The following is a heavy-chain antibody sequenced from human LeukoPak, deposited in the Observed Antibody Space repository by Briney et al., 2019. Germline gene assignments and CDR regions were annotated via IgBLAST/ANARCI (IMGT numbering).Heavy chain of an antibody. J-gene: IGHJ3*02. CDR3: ARDPLDAFDI. CDR1: GGPISSGSYY. CDR2: IYTSGST. Sequence: SETLSLTCTVSGGPISSGSYYWSWIRQPAGKGLEWIGRIYTSGSTNYNPSLKSRVTISVDTSENQFSLKLSSVTAADTAVYYCARDPLDAFDIWGQGTMVTVSS. V-gene: IGHV4-61*02.